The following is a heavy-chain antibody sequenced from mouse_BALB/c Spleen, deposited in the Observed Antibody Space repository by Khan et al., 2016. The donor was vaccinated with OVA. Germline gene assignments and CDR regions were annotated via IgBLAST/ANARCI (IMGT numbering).Heavy chain of an antibody. J-gene: IGHJ2*01. V-gene: IGHV10-1*02. CDR1: GFTFNTYA. Sequence: EVQLVESGGGLVQPKGSLKLSCAASGFTFNTYAMNWVRQAPGKGLEWVARIRSKSNNYATYYADSVKDRFTISRDDSQSMLYLQMNNLKTEDTAMYYCVISYGAFDYWGQGTTLTVSS. CDR3: VISYGAFDY. D-gene: IGHD1-1*01. CDR2: IRSKSNNYAT.